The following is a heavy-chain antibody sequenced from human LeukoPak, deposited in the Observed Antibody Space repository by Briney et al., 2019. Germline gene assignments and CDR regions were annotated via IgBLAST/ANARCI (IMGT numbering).Heavy chain of an antibody. V-gene: IGHV1-2*02. CDR3: ANQQPPNDEFDY. CDR2: INPNSGGT. J-gene: IGHJ4*02. CDR1: GYTFSNYF. Sequence: ASVKVSCKASGYTFSNYFIHWVRQAPGQELEWMGWINPNSGGTNYAQKFQGRVTMTRDTSISTAYMELSRLRSDDTAVYYCANQQPPNDEFDYWGQGTLVSVSS. D-gene: IGHD1-1*01.